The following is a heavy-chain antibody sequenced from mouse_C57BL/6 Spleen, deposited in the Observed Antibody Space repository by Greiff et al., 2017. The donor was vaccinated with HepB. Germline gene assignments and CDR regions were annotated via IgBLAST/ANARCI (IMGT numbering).Heavy chain of an antibody. CDR1: GYTFTDYE. CDR2: IDPETGGT. Sequence: VQLQQSGAELVRPGASVTLSCKASGYTFTDYEMHWVKQTPVHGLEWIGAIDPETGGTAYNQKFKGKAILTADKSSSTAYMELRSLTSEDSAVYYCTRPSYGDAMDYWGQGTSVTVSS. CDR3: TRPSYGDAMDY. D-gene: IGHD1-1*01. V-gene: IGHV1-15*01. J-gene: IGHJ4*01.